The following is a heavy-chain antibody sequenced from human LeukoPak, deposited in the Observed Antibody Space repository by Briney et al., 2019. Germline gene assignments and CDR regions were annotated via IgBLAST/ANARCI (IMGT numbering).Heavy chain of an antibody. CDR3: ARGYCSSTSCYYYGMDV. J-gene: IGHJ6*02. Sequence: SETLSLTCTVSGGSISSYYWSWIRQPPGKGLEWIGYIYTSGSTNYNPSLKSRVTISVDTSKNQFSLKLSSVTAADTAVYYCARGYCSSTSCYYYGMDVWGQGTTVTVSS. V-gene: IGHV4-4*09. CDR2: IYTSGST. CDR1: GGSISSYY. D-gene: IGHD2-2*01.